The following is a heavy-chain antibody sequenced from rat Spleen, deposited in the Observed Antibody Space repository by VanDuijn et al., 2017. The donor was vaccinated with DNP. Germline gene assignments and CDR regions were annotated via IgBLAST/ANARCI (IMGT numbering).Heavy chain of an antibody. CDR3: ARHPSLGRDY. Sequence: EVQLVESGGGLVQPGRSLKVSCAASGFTFSSYWMYWIRQAPGKGLEWVASINTDGGSTYYRDSVKGRFTISRDNAKSTLYLQMDSLRSEDTATYYWARHPSLGRDYWGQGVMVTVSS. CDR2: INTDGGST. V-gene: IGHV5-58*01. J-gene: IGHJ2*01. D-gene: IGHD5-1*01. CDR1: GFTFSSYW.